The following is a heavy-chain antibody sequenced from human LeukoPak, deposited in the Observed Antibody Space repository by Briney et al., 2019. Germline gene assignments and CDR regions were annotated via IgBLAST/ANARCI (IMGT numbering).Heavy chain of an antibody. CDR1: GFTLRSFA. V-gene: IGHV3-23*01. CDR3: AKDRPNYHESNGHYYRRNGDS. J-gene: IGHJ5*01. Sequence: GGSLRLSCAASGFTLRSFAMSWVPHAPGKGLECVSSISSSGGSTFYADSVKDRFTISRDNSKNTLYLQMSRLRADDTAVYYCAKDRPNYHESNGHYYRRNGDSWGQGTLVTVSS. CDR2: ISSSGGST. D-gene: IGHD3-22*01.